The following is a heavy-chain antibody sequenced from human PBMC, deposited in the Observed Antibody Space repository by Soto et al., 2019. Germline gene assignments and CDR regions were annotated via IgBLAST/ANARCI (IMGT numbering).Heavy chain of an antibody. D-gene: IGHD6-19*01. CDR3: AREGGRYSSGWSIDY. J-gene: IGHJ4*02. Sequence: QVHLVESGGDLVKPGGTLRLSCAASGFTFSDYYMSWIRQAPGKGLEWVSYISSSGSTIYYADSVKGRFTVSRDNAKNSVYLQVNSLIAEDTAVYYCAREGGRYSSGWSIDYWGQGTLVTVAS. CDR2: ISSSGSTI. CDR1: GFTFSDYY. V-gene: IGHV3-11*01.